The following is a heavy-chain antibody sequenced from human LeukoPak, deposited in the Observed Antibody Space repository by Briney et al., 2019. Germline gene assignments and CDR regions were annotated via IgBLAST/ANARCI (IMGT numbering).Heavy chain of an antibody. V-gene: IGHV1-18*01. CDR3: ARGRTRRDSSGYYYLIDY. D-gene: IGHD3-22*01. CDR1: GYTFTSYG. Sequence: ASVKVSCKASGYTFTSYGISWVRQAPGQGLEWMGWISAYNGNTNYAQKLQGRVTMTTDTSTSTAYMELRSLRSDDTAVYYCARGRTRRDSSGYYYLIDYWGQGTLVTVSS. CDR2: ISAYNGNT. J-gene: IGHJ4*02.